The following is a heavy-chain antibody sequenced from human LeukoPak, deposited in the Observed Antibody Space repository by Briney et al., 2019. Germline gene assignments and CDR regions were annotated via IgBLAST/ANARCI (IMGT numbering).Heavy chain of an antibody. CDR3: ARDRALPVVLYDY. CDR2: IYYSGST. CDR1: GGSISSSSYY. V-gene: IGHV4-39*07. D-gene: IGHD2/OR15-2a*01. J-gene: IGHJ4*02. Sequence: KPSETLSLTCTVSGGSISSSSYYWGWIRQPPGKGLEWIGSIYYSGSTYYNPSLKSRVTISVDTSKNQFSLKLSSVTAADTAVYYCARDRALPVVLYDYWGQGTLVTVSS.